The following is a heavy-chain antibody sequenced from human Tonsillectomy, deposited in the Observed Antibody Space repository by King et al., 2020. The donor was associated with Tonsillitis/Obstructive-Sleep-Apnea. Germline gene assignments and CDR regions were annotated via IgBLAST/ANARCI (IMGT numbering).Heavy chain of an antibody. Sequence: VQLQESGPGLVKPSETLSLTCTVSGGSVSSGSYYWSWIRQPPGKGLEWIGYIYYSGSTNYNPSLKSRVTISVDTSKNQFSLKLSSVTAADTAVYYCARGMDDIVVVPAAPYLNWFDPWGQGTLVTVSS. CDR3: ARGMDDIVVVPAAPYLNWFDP. CDR2: IYYSGST. J-gene: IGHJ5*02. CDR1: GGSVSSGSYY. D-gene: IGHD2-2*01. V-gene: IGHV4-61*01.